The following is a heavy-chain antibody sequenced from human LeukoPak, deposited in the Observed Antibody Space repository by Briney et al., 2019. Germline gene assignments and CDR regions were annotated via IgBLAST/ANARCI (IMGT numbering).Heavy chain of an antibody. CDR2: VSSSSRTI. Sequence: GGSLRLSCAASDFTFSTFTMHWVRQAPGKGLEWVSSVSSSSRTINYADSVQDRSTVSRDNANNSMYLQINDLRREDTAVYYCARGSPRGGLDSWGQGTLVTVSS. D-gene: IGHD1-14*01. J-gene: IGHJ4*02. V-gene: IGHV3-48*01. CDR3: ARGSPRGGLDS. CDR1: DFTFSTFT.